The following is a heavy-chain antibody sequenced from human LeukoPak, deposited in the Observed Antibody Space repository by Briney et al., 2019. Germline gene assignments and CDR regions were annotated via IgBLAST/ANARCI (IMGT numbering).Heavy chain of an antibody. CDR2: ISSSTSTT. CDR3: ARDRFFDWLNPLDS. V-gene: IGHV3-48*04. Sequence: GGSLRLSCAASGFTFSSYSMNWVRQAPGKGLEWVADISSSTSTTHYADSVKGRFTISRDNARNSLYLQMNSLRAEDTAVYYCARDRFFDWLNPLDSWDQGTLVTVSS. CDR1: GFTFSSYS. J-gene: IGHJ4*02. D-gene: IGHD3-9*01.